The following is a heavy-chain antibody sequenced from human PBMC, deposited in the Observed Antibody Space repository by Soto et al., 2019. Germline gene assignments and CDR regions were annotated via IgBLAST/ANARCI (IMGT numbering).Heavy chain of an antibody. Sequence: QVQLQESGPGLVKPSETLSLTCTVSGGSISSYYWSWIRQPPGKGLEWIGYIYYSGSTNYTPSLKRRVTQPGDTPKNQFPRKLSSVTAADTAVYYCARHPSMVRGVGSWFDPWGQGTLVTVSS. CDR3: ARHPSMVRGVGSWFDP. D-gene: IGHD3-10*01. J-gene: IGHJ5*02. CDR2: IYYSGST. CDR1: GGSISSYY. V-gene: IGHV4-59*08.